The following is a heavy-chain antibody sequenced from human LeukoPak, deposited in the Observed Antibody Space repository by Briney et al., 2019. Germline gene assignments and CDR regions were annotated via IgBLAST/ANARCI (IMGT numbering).Heavy chain of an antibody. CDR3: AKAKYYYDSSGIDY. CDR1: GFTFDDYA. CDR2: ISWNSGSI. Sequence: PGGSLRLSCAASGFTFDDYAMHWLRQAPGKRLEWVSGISWNSGSIGYADSVKGRFTISRDNAKNSLYLQMNSLRAEDTALYYCAKAKYYYDSSGIDYWGQGTLVTVSS. D-gene: IGHD3-22*01. J-gene: IGHJ4*02. V-gene: IGHV3-9*01.